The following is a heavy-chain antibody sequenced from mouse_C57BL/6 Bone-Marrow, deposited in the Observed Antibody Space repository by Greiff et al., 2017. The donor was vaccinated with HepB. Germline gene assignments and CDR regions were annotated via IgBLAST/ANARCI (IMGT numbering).Heavy chain of an antibody. D-gene: IGHD1-1*01. J-gene: IGHJ1*03. Sequence: VNVVESGAELAKPGASVKLSCKASGYTFTSYWMHWVKQRPGQGLEWIGYINPSSGYTKYNQKFKDKATLTADKSSSTASMQLSSLTYEDSAVYYCARWDTTVVARWYFDVWGTGTTVTVSS. V-gene: IGHV1-7*01. CDR3: ARWDTTVVARWYFDV. CDR2: INPSSGYT. CDR1: GYTFTSYW.